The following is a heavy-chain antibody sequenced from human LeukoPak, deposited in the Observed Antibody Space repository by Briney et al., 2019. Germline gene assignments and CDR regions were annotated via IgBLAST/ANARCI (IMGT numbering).Heavy chain of an antibody. V-gene: IGHV3-33*06. CDR2: IWYDGSNK. CDR3: AKAQYSRASGFDY. J-gene: IGHJ4*02. CDR1: GFTFSSYG. D-gene: IGHD6-6*01. Sequence: PGGSLRLSCAASGFTFSSYGMHWVRQAPGKGLEWVAVIWYDGSNKYYADSVKGRFTISRDNSYNTVSLQMNSLRDEDTGVYYCAKAQYSRASGFDYWGQGTLVTVSS.